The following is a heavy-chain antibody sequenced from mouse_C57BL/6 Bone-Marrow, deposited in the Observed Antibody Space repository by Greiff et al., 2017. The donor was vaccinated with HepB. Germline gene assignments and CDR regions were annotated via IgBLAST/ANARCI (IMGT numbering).Heavy chain of an antibody. V-gene: IGHV5-6*01. D-gene: IGHD1-1*01. CDR2: ISSGGSYT. CDR1: GFTFSSYG. CDR3: ARHDYYSSSFAY. J-gene: IGHJ3*01. Sequence: EVQGVESGGDLVKPGGSLKLSCAASGFTFSSYGMSWVRQTPDKRLEWVANISSGGSYTYYPDSVKGRFTISRHNAKNTLYLQMSRLKTEDTAVYYCARHDYYSSSFAYWGQGTLVTVSA.